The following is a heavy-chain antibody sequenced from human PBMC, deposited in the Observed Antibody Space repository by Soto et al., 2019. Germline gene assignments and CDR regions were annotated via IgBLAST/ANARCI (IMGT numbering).Heavy chain of an antibody. CDR1: GYTFTSYN. Sequence: QVQLVQSGAEVKKPGASVKVSCKASGYTFTSYNIHWVRQAPGQGLEWVGMINPRGFFTTYAQKFRGRVTITGDTSTRVVYRELSSPRSEDTAVYYCARTKEGDASGGLDVWGMDVWGQGTMVTVSS. D-gene: IGHD2-21*02. CDR2: INPRGFFT. CDR3: ARTKEGDASGGLDVWGMDV. V-gene: IGHV1-46*01. J-gene: IGHJ6*02.